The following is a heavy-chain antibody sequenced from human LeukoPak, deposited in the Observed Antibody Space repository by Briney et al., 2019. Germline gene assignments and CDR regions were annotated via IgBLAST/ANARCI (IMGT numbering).Heavy chain of an antibody. CDR3: ARSLFWIGYDYIWGSYRSQGFDY. J-gene: IGHJ4*02. CDR1: GGSFSGYY. CDR2: INHSEST. Sequence: SETLSLTCAVYGGSFSGYYWSWIRQPPGQGLEWIGEINHSESTNYNPSLKSRVTISVDTSKNQFSLKLSSVTAADTAVYYCARSLFWIGYDYIWGSYRSQGFDYWGQGTLVTVSS. V-gene: IGHV4-34*01. D-gene: IGHD3-16*02.